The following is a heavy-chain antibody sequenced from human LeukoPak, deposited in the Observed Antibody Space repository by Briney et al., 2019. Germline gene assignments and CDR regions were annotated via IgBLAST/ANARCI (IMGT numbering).Heavy chain of an antibody. V-gene: IGHV3-23*01. CDR1: GFTFSNYD. D-gene: IGHD3-22*01. CDR2: IGSAGNT. Sequence: GGSLRLSCAASGFTFSNYDVSWIRQAPGKGLEWVSVIGSAGNTHYADSVKGRFTISRDNSKNTLYLQMNSLRAEDTAVYYCAKARGTYDSSGYYFRPFDCWGQGSLVTVSS. CDR3: AKARGTYDSSGYYFRPFDC. J-gene: IGHJ4*02.